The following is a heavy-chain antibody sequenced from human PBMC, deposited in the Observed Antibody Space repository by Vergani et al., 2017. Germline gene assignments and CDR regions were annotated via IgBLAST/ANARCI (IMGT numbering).Heavy chain of an antibody. CDR2: LTGGGGST. CDR3: VNYTGGAENCLDP. J-gene: IGHJ5*02. D-gene: IGHD2-8*02. V-gene: IGHV3-23*01. CDR1: GFTLSTYA. Sequence: EVQLLESGGSLKQPGGSVRLSCAASGFTLSTYAMHWVRLAPGKGLEWVSALTGGGGSTYYADSFKGRFIISRDNSRDTLYLQMNSLRPDDTATYYCVNYTGGAENCLDPWRQCTLLTVCS.